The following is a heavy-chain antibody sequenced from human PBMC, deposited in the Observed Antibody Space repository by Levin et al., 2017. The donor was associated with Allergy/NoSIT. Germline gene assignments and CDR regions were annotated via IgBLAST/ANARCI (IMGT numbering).Heavy chain of an antibody. V-gene: IGHV4-39*01. CDR1: GGSISSDY. CDR2: IKYRGST. D-gene: IGHD3-9*01. Sequence: SQTLSLTCTVSGGSISSDYWSWIRQPPGKGLEWIGSIKYRGSTYYNPSLKSRITISVDTSKNQFSLRLSSVAATDTAVYYCARHVGATNYDILTGFDYWGQGTLVTVSS. CDR3: ARHVGATNYDILTGFDY. J-gene: IGHJ4*02.